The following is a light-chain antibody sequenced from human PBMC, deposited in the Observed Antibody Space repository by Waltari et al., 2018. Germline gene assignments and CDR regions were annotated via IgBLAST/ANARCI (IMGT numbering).Light chain of an antibody. CDR2: DVT. V-gene: IGLV2-14*03. CDR1: SRDGGGYNH. Sequence: QSALTQPASVSGSPGQPITLSCPGTSRDGGGYNHVSWYQQHPDQAPKLLIYDVTKRPSGVSYRFSASKSGNTASLTISGLQAEDEGDYYCSSYTSSSTRVFGGGTKLTVL. J-gene: IGLJ3*02. CDR3: SSYTSSSTRV.